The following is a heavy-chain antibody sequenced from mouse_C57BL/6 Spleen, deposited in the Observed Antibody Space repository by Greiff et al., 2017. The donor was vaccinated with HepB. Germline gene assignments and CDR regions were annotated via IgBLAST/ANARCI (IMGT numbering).Heavy chain of an antibody. CDR2: IYPGSGST. V-gene: IGHV1-55*01. CDR1: GYTFTSYW. J-gene: IGHJ4*01. D-gene: IGHD1-1*01. Sequence: VKLVESGAELVKPGASVKMSCKASGYTFTSYWITWVKQRPGQGLEWIGDIYPGSGSTNYNEKFKSKATLTVDTSSSTAYMQLSSLTSEDSAVYYCARFDYYYGSSYGTYYAMDYWGQGTSVTVSS. CDR3: ARFDYYYGSSYGTYYAMDY.